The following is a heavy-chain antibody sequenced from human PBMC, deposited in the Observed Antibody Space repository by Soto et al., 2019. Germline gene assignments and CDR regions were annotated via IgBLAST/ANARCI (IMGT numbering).Heavy chain of an antibody. CDR1: GYTFTGYY. J-gene: IGHJ6*02. D-gene: IGHD2-2*02. CDR3: ARETVGVAADIRVGYYYGMGD. V-gene: IGHV1-2*04. Sequence: GASVKVSCKASGYTFTGYYMHWVRQAPGQGLEWMGWINPNRGGTNYAQKFQGWVTMTTDTSISTAYMELSRQRSDDTAEYDCARETVGVAADIRVGYYYGMGDWGQGTKVTVSS. CDR2: INPNRGGT.